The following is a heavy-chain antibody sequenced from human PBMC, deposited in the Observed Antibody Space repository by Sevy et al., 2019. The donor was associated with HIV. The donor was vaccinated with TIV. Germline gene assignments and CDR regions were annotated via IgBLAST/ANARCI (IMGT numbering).Heavy chain of an antibody. CDR1: GFNFSEHG. Sequence: GGSLRLSCAASGFNFSEHGMHWVRQAPGKGLEWVAVIWFFGTGKYYGDSVKGRFTISRDNSKNTLYLQMDSLRPDDTAMHYCAKDECGGNCYFDFWGQGTLVTVSS. J-gene: IGHJ4*02. V-gene: IGHV3-33*03. CDR3: AKDECGGNCYFDF. D-gene: IGHD2-21*02. CDR2: IWFFGTGK.